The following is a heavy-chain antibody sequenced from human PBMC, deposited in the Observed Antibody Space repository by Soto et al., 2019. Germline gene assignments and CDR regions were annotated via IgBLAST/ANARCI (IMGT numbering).Heavy chain of an antibody. Sequence: SATLSLTSINSGCPIRISSYDWRWRRQPPGKGLEWIGSIYYSGSTYYNPSLKSRVTISVDTSKNQFSLKLSSVTAADTAVYYCARLLMTTVTTGAFDIWGQGTMVT. CDR1: GCPIRISSYD. J-gene: IGHJ3*02. D-gene: IGHD4-17*01. V-gene: IGHV4-39*01. CDR2: IYYSGST. CDR3: ARLLMTTVTTGAFDI.